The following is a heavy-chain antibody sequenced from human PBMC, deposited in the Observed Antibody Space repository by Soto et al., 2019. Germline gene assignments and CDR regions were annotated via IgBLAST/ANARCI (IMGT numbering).Heavy chain of an antibody. V-gene: IGHV3-9*01. J-gene: IGHJ4*02. CDR1: GFTFDDYA. D-gene: IGHD5-18*01. Sequence: EVQLVESGGGLVQPGRSLRLSCAASGFTFDDYAMHWVRQAPGEGLEWVSGISWNSGSIGYADSVKGRFTISRDNAKNSLYLQMNSLRAEDTALYYCAKDAIQLWTFDYWGQGTLVTVSS. CDR3: AKDAIQLWTFDY. CDR2: ISWNSGSI.